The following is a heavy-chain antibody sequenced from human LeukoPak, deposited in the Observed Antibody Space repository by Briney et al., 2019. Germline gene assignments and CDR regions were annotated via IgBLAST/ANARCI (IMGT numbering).Heavy chain of an antibody. V-gene: IGHV1-69*02. Sequence: GSSVKVSCKASGGTFSSYTISWVRQAPGQGLEWMGRIIPILGIANYAQKFQGRVTITADKSTSTAYMELSSLRSEDTAVYYCAARPHSSSWGGFWGQGTLVTVSS. CDR3: AARPHSSSWGGF. J-gene: IGHJ4*02. CDR1: GGTFSSYT. D-gene: IGHD6-13*01. CDR2: IIPILGIA.